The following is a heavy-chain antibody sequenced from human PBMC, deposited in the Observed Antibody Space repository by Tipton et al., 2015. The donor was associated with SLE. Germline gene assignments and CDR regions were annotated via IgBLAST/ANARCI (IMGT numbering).Heavy chain of an antibody. CDR1: GYTFTRYG. Sequence: QLVQSGAEVKTPGASVKVSCKASGYTFTRYGISWVRQVPGQGFEWMGWISTDNGDTNYARKLRGRVTLSTDTSTNTAYMELRSLRSDDTAVYYCARDPFSAFDIWGQGTTVTVSS. CDR2: ISTDNGDT. V-gene: IGHV1-18*01. J-gene: IGHJ3*02. CDR3: ARDPFSAFDI.